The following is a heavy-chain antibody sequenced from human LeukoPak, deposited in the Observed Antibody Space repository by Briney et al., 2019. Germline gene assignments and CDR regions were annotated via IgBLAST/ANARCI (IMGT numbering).Heavy chain of an antibody. CDR1: GFTFDDYA. CDR2: ISWNSGGI. CDR3: AKDSGSYLDY. V-gene: IGHV3-9*01. D-gene: IGHD1-26*01. Sequence: PGRSLRLSCAASGFTFDDYAMHWVRQAPGKGLEWVSGISWNSGGIGYADSVKGRFTISRDNAKNSLYLQMNSLRAEDTALYYCAKDSGSYLDYWGQGTLVTVSS. J-gene: IGHJ4*02.